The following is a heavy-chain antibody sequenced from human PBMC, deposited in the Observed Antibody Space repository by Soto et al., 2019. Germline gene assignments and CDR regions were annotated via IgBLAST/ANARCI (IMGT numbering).Heavy chain of an antibody. CDR2: IIPIFGTA. V-gene: IGHV1-69*01. CDR1: GGTFSSYA. CDR3: ARERGYYDSSGYYSIWYFDL. D-gene: IGHD3-22*01. Sequence: QVQLVQSGAEVKKPGSSVKVSCKASGGTFSSYAISWVRQAPGQGLEWMGGIIPIFGTANYAQKFQGRVTITADEYTSTAYMELSSLRSEDTAVYYCARERGYYDSSGYYSIWYFDLWGRGTLVTVSS. J-gene: IGHJ2*01.